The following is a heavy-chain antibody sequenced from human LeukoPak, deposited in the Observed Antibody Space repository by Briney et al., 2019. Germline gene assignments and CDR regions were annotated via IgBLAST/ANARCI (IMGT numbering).Heavy chain of an antibody. CDR2: IIPIFGTA. D-gene: IGHD3-3*01. Sequence: SVKVSCKASGYTFTGYYIHWVRQAPGQGLEWMGGIIPIFGTANYAQKFQGRVTITADESTSTAYMELSSLRSEDTAVYYCARDKTYYDFWSGQPRQGGWFDPWGQGTLVTVSS. CDR3: ARDKTYYDFWSGQPRQGGWFDP. CDR1: GYTFTGYY. V-gene: IGHV1-69*13. J-gene: IGHJ5*02.